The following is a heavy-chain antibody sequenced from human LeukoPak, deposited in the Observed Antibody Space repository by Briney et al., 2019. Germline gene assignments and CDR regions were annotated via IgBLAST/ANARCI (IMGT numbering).Heavy chain of an antibody. D-gene: IGHD6-19*01. Sequence: GGSLRLSCAASGFTFSSYGMHWVRQARGKGLVWVAVISYDGSNKYYADSVKGRFTISRDNSKNTLCLQMNSLRAEDTAVYYCAREKQKYSSGWYCLDYWGQGTLVTVSS. CDR3: AREKQKYSSGWYCLDY. J-gene: IGHJ4*02. CDR2: ISYDGSNK. CDR1: GFTFSSYG. V-gene: IGHV3-30*03.